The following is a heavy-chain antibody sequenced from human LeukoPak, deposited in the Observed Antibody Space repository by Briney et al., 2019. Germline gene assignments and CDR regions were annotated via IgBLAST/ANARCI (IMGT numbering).Heavy chain of an antibody. CDR1: GGSFSGYY. CDR2: INHYGSA. V-gene: IGHV4-34*01. CDR3: ARHRKWAQLAAWRRRGYYFDY. D-gene: IGHD1-26*01. Sequence: ETLSLTCAVYGGSFSGYYWTWIRQPPGKGLEWIGEINHYGSANYNPSLKSRVTISIDTSKNQFSLKLSSVTAADTAVYYCARHRKWAQLAAWRRRGYYFDYWGQGTLVTVSS. J-gene: IGHJ4*02.